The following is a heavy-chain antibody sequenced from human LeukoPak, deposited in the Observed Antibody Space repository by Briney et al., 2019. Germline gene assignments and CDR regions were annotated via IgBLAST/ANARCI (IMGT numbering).Heavy chain of an antibody. CDR1: GGSISSSSYY. J-gene: IGHJ4*02. Sequence: PSETLSLTRTVSGGSISSSSYYWGWIRQPPGKGLEWIGSIYYSGSTYYNPSLKGRVTISVDTSKNQFSLKLSSVTAADTAVYYCARHAGDPYELLWGQGTLVTVSS. CDR2: IYYSGST. V-gene: IGHV4-39*01. D-gene: IGHD3-3*01. CDR3: ARHAGDPYELL.